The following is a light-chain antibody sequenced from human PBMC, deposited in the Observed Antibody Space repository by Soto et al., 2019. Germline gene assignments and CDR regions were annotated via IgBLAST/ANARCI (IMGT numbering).Light chain of an antibody. CDR2: GAS. Sequence: EIVLTQSLGTLSLSPGERATFSCRASQSVNSRFLAWYQQKPGQAPRLLIYGASSRATGIPDRFSGSGSGTDFTLTISRLEPEDFAVYYCHYYDDSPPFPFGPGTKLDIK. J-gene: IGKJ3*01. CDR1: QSVNSRF. CDR3: HYYDDSPPFP. V-gene: IGKV3-20*01.